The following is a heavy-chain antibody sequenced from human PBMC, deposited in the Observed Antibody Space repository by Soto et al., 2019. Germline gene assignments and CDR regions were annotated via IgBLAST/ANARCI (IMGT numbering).Heavy chain of an antibody. Sequence: SETLSLTCTVSGGSISSSSYYWGWIRQPPGKGLEWIGSIYYSGSTYYNPSLKSRVTISVDTSKNQFSLKLSSVTAADTAVYYCARLVEDIVVVVAGTGAFDIWGQGTMVTVSS. V-gene: IGHV4-39*01. D-gene: IGHD2-15*01. CDR3: ARLVEDIVVVVAGTGAFDI. CDR1: GGSISSSSYY. CDR2: IYYSGST. J-gene: IGHJ3*02.